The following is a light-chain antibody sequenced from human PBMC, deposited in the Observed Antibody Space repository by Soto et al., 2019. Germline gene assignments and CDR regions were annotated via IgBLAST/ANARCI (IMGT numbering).Light chain of an antibody. Sequence: QSALTQPRSVSGSPGQSVTISCTGTSSDVGGYNYVSWYQQHPGKAPKLMIHDVSKRPSGVPDRFSGSKSGNTASLTISGLQAEDEADYYCCSYAGSYVFGTGTKVNVL. CDR3: CSYAGSYV. CDR1: SSDVGGYNY. J-gene: IGLJ1*01. CDR2: DVS. V-gene: IGLV2-11*01.